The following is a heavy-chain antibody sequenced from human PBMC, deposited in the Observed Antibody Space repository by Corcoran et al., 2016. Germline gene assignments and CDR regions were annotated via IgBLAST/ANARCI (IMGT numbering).Heavy chain of an antibody. CDR2: VYYSGST. Sequence: QVQLQESGPGLVKPSETLSLTCTVSVGSISTYYWSWIRQPPGKALEWIGHVYYSGSTNYNPALKSRVTIAVDTSKNQLSLKMSSVTDADTAVYYCARERSSGRDYWGQGTLVTVSS. J-gene: IGHJ4*02. CDR3: ARERSSGRDY. V-gene: IGHV4-59*01. D-gene: IGHD3-22*01. CDR1: VGSISTYY.